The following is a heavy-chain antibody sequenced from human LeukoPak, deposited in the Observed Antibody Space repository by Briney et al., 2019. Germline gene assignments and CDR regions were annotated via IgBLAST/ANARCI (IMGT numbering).Heavy chain of an antibody. CDR3: ARVWGYCSGGSCPTAGY. Sequence: QSGGSLRLSCAASGFTFSSYSMNWVRQAPGKGLEWVSYISSSSSTIYYADSVKGRFTISRDNAKNSLYLQMNSLRAEDTAVYYCARVWGYCSGGSCPTAGYWGQGTLVTVSS. D-gene: IGHD2-15*01. J-gene: IGHJ4*02. CDR2: ISSSSSTI. V-gene: IGHV3-48*04. CDR1: GFTFSSYS.